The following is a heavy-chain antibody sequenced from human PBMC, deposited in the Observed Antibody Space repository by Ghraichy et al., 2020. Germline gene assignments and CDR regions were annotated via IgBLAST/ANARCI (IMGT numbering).Heavy chain of an antibody. J-gene: IGHJ4*02. D-gene: IGHD3-10*02. Sequence: GGSLRLSCAASGFSFSDHYMDWVRQAPGKGLEWVGRSTTKANNYITEYAASVKGRFIISRDDSKNSLSLQMNSLKTEDTAVYYCTRVNLGMYVEYDYWGQGTLVTVSS. CDR2: STTKANNYIT. CDR3: TRVNLGMYVEYDY. CDR1: GFSFSDHY. V-gene: IGHV3-72*01.